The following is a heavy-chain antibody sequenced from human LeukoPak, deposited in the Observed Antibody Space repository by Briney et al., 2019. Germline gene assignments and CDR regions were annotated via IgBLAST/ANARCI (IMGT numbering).Heavy chain of an antibody. J-gene: IGHJ6*02. CDR2: ISAYNGNT. CDR3: ARVEGGATPHYYYGMDV. CDR1: GYTFTSYG. Sequence: GASVKVSCKASGYTFTSYGISWVRQAPGQGLEWMGWISAYNGNTKYSQKFQGRVTITRDTSASTAYMELSSLRSEDTAVYYCARVEGGATPHYYYGMDVWGQGTTVTVSS. D-gene: IGHD1-26*01. V-gene: IGHV1-18*01.